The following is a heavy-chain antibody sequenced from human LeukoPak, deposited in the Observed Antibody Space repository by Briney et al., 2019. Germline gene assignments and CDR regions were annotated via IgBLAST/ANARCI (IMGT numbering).Heavy chain of an antibody. D-gene: IGHD2-15*01. CDR1: GFTFSSYA. J-gene: IGHJ6*02. Sequence: GRSLRLSCAASGFTFSSYAMSWVRQAPGKGLEWVSGISGSGVYTYYADSVKGRFTISRDNSKNTLYLQMNSLRAEDTAVYYCARKGSCSGGTCYSPYYGMDVWGQGTTVTVSS. CDR2: ISGSGVYT. CDR3: ARKGSCSGGTCYSPYYGMDV. V-gene: IGHV3-23*01.